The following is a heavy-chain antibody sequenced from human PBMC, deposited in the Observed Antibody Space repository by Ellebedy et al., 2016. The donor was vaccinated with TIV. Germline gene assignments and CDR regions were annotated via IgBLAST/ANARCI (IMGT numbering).Heavy chain of an antibody. V-gene: IGHV3-53*01. J-gene: IGHJ6*02. CDR1: AFSFRSNS. CDR2: IPSDGST. D-gene: IGHD6-13*01. Sequence: GESLKISCVVPAFSFRSNSMTCVRQAPGEGLQWVSLIPSDGSTSYTHSVKGRFTISRDTSKRTLYLQMNNLRSEDTAVYYCASQRGPLPGADTYDYYGLDVWGQGTTVTVSS. CDR3: ASQRGPLPGADTYDYYGLDV.